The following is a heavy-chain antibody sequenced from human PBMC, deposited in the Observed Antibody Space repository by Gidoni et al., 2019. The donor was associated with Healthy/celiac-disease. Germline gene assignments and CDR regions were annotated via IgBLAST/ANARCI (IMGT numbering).Heavy chain of an antibody. Sequence: EVQLLESGGGLVQPGGSLRLSCAASGFTFSSYAMSWVRQAPGKGLEWVSAISGSGGITYYADSVKGRFTISRDNSKNTLYLQMNSLRAEDTAVYYCAKVPLESAKVYYYYYGMDVWGQGTTVTVSS. CDR1: GFTFSSYA. V-gene: IGHV3-23*01. CDR2: ISGSGGIT. CDR3: AKVPLESAKVYYYYYGMDV. J-gene: IGHJ6*02. D-gene: IGHD3-3*01.